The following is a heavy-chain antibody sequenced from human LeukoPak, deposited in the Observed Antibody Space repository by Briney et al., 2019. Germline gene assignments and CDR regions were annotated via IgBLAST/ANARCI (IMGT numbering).Heavy chain of an antibody. Sequence: SGGSLRLSCAASGFTFSSYAMHWVRQAPGKGLEYVSAISSNRGSTYYANSVKGRFTISRDNSKNTLYLQMGSLRAEDMAVYYCARETLAARPGYYYYYMDVWGKGTTVTVSS. V-gene: IGHV3-64*01. D-gene: IGHD6-6*01. CDR3: ARETLAARPGYYYYYMDV. CDR1: GFTFSSYA. CDR2: ISSNRGST. J-gene: IGHJ6*03.